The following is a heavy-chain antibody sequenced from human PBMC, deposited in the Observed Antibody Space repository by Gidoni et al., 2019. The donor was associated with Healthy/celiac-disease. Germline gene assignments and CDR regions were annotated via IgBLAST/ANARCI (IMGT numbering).Heavy chain of an antibody. V-gene: IGHV4-34*01. D-gene: IGHD3-10*01. CDR1: GGSFSGYY. J-gene: IGHJ5*02. CDR3: ARRADMVRGVICWFDP. CDR2: INHSGST. Sequence: QVQLQQWGAGRLKPSETLSLTCAVYGGSFSGYYWSWIRQPPGKGLEWIGEINHSGSTNYNPSLKSRATISVDTSKNQFSLKLSSVTAADTAVYYCARRADMVRGVICWFDPWGQGTLVTVSS.